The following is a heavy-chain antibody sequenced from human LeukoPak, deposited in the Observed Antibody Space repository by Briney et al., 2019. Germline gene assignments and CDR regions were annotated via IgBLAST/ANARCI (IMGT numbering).Heavy chain of an antibody. CDR2: ISWNSGSI. CDR1: GFTFDDYA. Sequence: GRSLRLSCAASGFTFDDYAMHWVRQAPGKGLEWVSGISWNSGSIGYADSVKGRFTISRDNAKNSLYLQMNSLRAEDTAVYYCARDPGSGTSFDYWGQGTLVTVSS. J-gene: IGHJ4*02. D-gene: IGHD2-2*01. V-gene: IGHV3-9*01. CDR3: ARDPGSGTSFDY.